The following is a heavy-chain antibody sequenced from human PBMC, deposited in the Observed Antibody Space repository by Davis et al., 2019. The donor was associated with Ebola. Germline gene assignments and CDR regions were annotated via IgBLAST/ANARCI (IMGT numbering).Heavy chain of an antibody. CDR3: ARFCSNTGCPVNWFDP. J-gene: IGHJ5*02. Sequence: PSETLSLTCTVSGGSITSGDYYWSWIRQRPGKGLEWIGHIYYTGSTYYNSSLKSRVTFSLDTSKNQFSLQLNSVTAADTAVYYCARFCSNTGCPVNWFDPWGPGALVTVSS. CDR2: IYYTGST. V-gene: IGHV4-31*03. D-gene: IGHD2-2*01. CDR1: GGSITSGDYY.